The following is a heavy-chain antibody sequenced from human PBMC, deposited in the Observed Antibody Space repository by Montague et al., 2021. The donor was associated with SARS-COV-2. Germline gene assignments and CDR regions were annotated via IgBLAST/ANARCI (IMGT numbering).Heavy chain of an antibody. D-gene: IGHD5-12*01. J-gene: IGHJ3*02. CDR3: ARRGRKLLPVATTIGGFDI. CDR2: INRGGNT. Sequence: SETLSLTCAIYDGSLSNYYWNWIRQPPGKGLECIGEINRGGNTNYNPSLKSRVTISVDTSKNHFSLKLNSVTAADTAVYYCARRGRKLLPVATTIGGFDIWGQGTMVTVSS. CDR1: DGSLSNYY. V-gene: IGHV4-34*01.